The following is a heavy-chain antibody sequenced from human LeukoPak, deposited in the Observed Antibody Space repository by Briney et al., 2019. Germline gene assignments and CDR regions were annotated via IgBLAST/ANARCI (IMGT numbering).Heavy chain of an antibody. J-gene: IGHJ4*02. Sequence: PSETLSLTCTVSGGSISSGDYYLSWIRQPPGKGLEWIVYIYYSGSTYYNPSLKSRVTISVDTSKNQFSLKLSSVTAADTAVYYCVRENWSSALDYWGQGTLVTVSS. CDR1: GGSISSGDYY. D-gene: IGHD6-6*01. V-gene: IGHV4-30-4*01. CDR2: IYYSGST. CDR3: VRENWSSALDY.